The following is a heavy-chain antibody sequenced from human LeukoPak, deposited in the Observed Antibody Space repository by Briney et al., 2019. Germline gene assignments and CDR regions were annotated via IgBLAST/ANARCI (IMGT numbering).Heavy chain of an antibody. D-gene: IGHD6-19*01. V-gene: IGHV4-34*01. CDR2: INHSGST. Sequence: SETLSLTCAVYGGSFSGYYWSWIRQPPGKGLEWIGEINHSGSTNYNPSLKSRVTISVDTSKNQFSLRLSSVTAADTAVYYCARVWSSGAIDYWGQGTLVTVSS. CDR3: ARVWSSGAIDY. J-gene: IGHJ4*02. CDR1: GGSFSGYY.